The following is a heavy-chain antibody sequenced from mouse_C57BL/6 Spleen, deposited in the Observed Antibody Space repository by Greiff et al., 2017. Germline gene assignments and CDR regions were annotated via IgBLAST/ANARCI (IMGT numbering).Heavy chain of an antibody. CDR1: GYTFTDYE. J-gene: IGHJ2*01. Sequence: VQLQQSGAELVRPGASVTLSCKASGYTFTDYEMHWVKQTPVHGLEWIGAIDPETGGTAYNQKFKGKAILTADKSSSTAYMELRSLTSEDSAVYYCARNWEGYDYWGQGTTLSVSS. CDR3: ARNWEGYDY. CDR2: IDPETGGT. D-gene: IGHD4-1*01. V-gene: IGHV1-15*01.